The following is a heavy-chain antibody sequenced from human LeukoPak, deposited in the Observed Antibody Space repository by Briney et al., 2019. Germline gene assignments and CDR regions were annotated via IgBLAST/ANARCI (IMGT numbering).Heavy chain of an antibody. CDR2: INPNSGAT. D-gene: IGHD3-10*01. CDR3: AREGKAD. Sequence: GASVKVSCKASGYTFTGYYMHWVRPAPGQGLEWMGWINPNSGATNYAQKFQGRVTMTRDTSLNTAYMGLSRLRSDDAAVYYCAREGKADWGQGTLVIVSS. V-gene: IGHV1-2*02. CDR1: GYTFTGYY. J-gene: IGHJ4*02.